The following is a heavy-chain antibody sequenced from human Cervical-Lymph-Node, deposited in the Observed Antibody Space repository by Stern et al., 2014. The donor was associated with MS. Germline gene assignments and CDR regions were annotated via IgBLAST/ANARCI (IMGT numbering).Heavy chain of an antibody. Sequence: QEQLVDSGPGLVKPSGTLSLTCAVSGGSVSSTNWWSWVRQSPGKGLEWIGNIYHSGAFHSRPSPRSRVPISLDHSKNHLSLHLTSVTAADTAVYYCARERQQYCNSEGCSYWYFDLWGRGTLVTVSS. CDR2: IYHSGAF. CDR3: ARERQQYCNSEGCSYWYFDL. CDR1: GGSVSSTNW. V-gene: IGHV4-4*02. J-gene: IGHJ2*01. D-gene: IGHD2/OR15-2a*01.